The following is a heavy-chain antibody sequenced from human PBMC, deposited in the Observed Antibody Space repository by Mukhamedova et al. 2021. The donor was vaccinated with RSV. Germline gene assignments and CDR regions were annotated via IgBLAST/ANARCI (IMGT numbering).Heavy chain of an antibody. CDR2: IYTSGST. Sequence: SWIRQPAGKGLEWIGRIYTSGSTNYNPSLKSRVTISVDTSKNQFSLKLSSVTAADTAVYYCARVDGYNAYFDYLGQGTLVTVSS. CDR3: ARVDGYNAYFDY. D-gene: IGHD5-24*01. J-gene: IGHJ4*02. V-gene: IGHV4-61*02.